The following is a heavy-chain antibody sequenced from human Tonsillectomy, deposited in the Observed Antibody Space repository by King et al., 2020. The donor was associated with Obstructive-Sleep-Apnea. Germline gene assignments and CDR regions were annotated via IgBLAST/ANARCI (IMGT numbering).Heavy chain of an antibody. V-gene: IGHV3-72*01. D-gene: IGHD2-21*02. J-gene: IGHJ4*02. Sequence: QLVQSGGGLVQPGGSLRLSCAASGFAFSDHYMDWVRQAPGKGLEWVGRSRNKDNSYTTQYAASVKGRFTISRDESRKSMYLQMNSLKIEDTAVYYCARVAPYCGGDCYSDYFDYWGQGTLVTVSS. CDR3: ARVAPYCGGDCYSDYFDY. CDR1: GFAFSDHY. CDR2: SRNKDNSYTT.